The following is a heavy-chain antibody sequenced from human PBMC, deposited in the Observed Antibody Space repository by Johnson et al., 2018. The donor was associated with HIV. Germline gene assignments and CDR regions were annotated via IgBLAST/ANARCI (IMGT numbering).Heavy chain of an antibody. CDR3: ARFRVQAAAGRGDAFDI. J-gene: IGHJ3*02. CDR2: INWNGGST. Sequence: MQLVESGGGLVKPGGSLRLSCAASGFTFSDYYMSWVRQAPGKGLEWVSGINWNGGSTGYADSVKGRFTISRDNAKNSLYLQMNRLRAEDKAVYYCARFRVQAAAGRGDAFDIWGQGTMVTVSS. V-gene: IGHV3-20*04. CDR1: GFTFSDYY. D-gene: IGHD6-13*01.